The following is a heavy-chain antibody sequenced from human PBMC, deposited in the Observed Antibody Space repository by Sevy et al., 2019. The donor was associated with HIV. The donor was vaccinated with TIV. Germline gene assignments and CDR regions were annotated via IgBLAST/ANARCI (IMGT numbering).Heavy chain of an antibody. Sequence: SETLSLTCIVSGGPISSSNYYWGWIRQPPGKGLEWIGSIYYGGSTYYNPSLRSRVTISVDRSKNQLSLNLNSVTAADTALYYCARALGSTTVTLFSYWGQGILVTVSS. CDR1: GGPISSSNYY. J-gene: IGHJ4*02. V-gene: IGHV4-39*01. D-gene: IGHD4-4*01. CDR3: ARALGSTTVTLFSY. CDR2: IYYGGST.